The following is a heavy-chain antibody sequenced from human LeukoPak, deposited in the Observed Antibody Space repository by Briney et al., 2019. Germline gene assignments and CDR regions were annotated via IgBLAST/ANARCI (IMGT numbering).Heavy chain of an antibody. D-gene: IGHD3-3*01. Sequence: ASVKVSCKASGYIFTSYYMHWVRQAPGQGLEWMGIINPSGGSTSYAQKFQGRVTMTRDTSTSTVYMELSSLRSEDTAVYYCARDSINDFWSGYYSYYFDYWGQGTLVTVSS. V-gene: IGHV1-46*01. CDR2: INPSGGST. J-gene: IGHJ4*02. CDR1: GYIFTSYY. CDR3: ARDSINDFWSGYYSYYFDY.